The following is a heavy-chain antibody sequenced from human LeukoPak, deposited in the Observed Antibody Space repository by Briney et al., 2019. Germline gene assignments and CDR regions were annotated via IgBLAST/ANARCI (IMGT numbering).Heavy chain of an antibody. D-gene: IGHD3-3*01. CDR1: GLAFSSYS. V-gene: IGHV3-30*04. Sequence: TGGSLRLSCVASGLAFSSYSMHWVRQAPGKGLEWVGVISYDGSDEYYTDSVKGRFTISRDNSKNTVYLQMNSLRADDTAVCYCARDFTPEWFDIHWGQGTLVTVSS. J-gene: IGHJ4*02. CDR3: ARDFTPEWFDIH. CDR2: ISYDGSDE.